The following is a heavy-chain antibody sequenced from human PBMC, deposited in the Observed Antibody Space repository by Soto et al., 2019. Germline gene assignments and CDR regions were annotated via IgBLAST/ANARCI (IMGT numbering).Heavy chain of an antibody. CDR1: GFTFDDFA. J-gene: IGHJ6*02. V-gene: IGHV3-9*01. D-gene: IGHD1-1*01. Sequence: HPGGSLRLSCAASGFTFDDFAMHWVRQAPGKGLEWVSGISWNSVNIAYADSVKGRFTISRDNAKKSLYLEMNSLRGEDTALYYCAKDTNDDYYYGMDVWGQGTTVTVSS. CDR3: AKDTNDDYYYGMDV. CDR2: ISWNSVNI.